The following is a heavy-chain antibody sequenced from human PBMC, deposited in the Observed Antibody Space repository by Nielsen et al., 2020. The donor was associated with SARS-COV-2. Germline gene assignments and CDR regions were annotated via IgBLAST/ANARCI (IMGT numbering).Heavy chain of an antibody. V-gene: IGHV3-30*18. CDR1: GFLFTSHA. CDR2: VSYNGRNQ. J-gene: IGHJ6*03. CDR3: AKDLADSWSDDYSAYYNMDV. Sequence: GESLKISCAASGFLFTSHAMHWVRQAPGKGLAWVAVVSYNGRNQYYADSVRGRFTISSDNSKNTLYLQMNSLRGEDTAVYNCAKDLADSWSDDYSAYYNMDVWGKGTTGTVSS. D-gene: IGHD3-3*01.